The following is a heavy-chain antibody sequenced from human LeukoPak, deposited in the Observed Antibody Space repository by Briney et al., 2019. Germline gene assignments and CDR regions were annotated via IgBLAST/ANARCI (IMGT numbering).Heavy chain of an antibody. CDR1: GFTFSSYS. V-gene: IGHV3-23*01. CDR2: ISGSGGST. Sequence: GGSLRLSCAASGFTFSSYSMNWVRQAPGKGLEWVSAISGSGGSTYYADSVKGRFTISRDNSKNTLYLQMNSLRAEDTAVYYCAGRFGYFDYWGQGTLVTVSS. D-gene: IGHD3-3*01. CDR3: AGRFGYFDY. J-gene: IGHJ4*02.